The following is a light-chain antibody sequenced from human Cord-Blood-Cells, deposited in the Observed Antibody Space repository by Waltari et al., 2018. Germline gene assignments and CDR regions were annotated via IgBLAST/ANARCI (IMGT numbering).Light chain of an antibody. J-gene: IGLJ2*01. Sequence: QSVLTQPPSASGTPGQRVTIPCSGSSSNIGSNYAYCYHPPPGTAPKLLIYRNNQRPSGVPDRFSGSKSGTSASLAISGLRSEDEADYYCAAWDDSLSGRVFGGGTKLTVL. CDR1: SSNIGSNY. CDR2: RNN. CDR3: AAWDDSLSGRV. V-gene: IGLV1-47*01.